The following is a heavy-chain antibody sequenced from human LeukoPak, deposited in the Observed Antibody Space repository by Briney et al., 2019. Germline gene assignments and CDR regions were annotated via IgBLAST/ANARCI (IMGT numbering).Heavy chain of an antibody. V-gene: IGHV5-51*01. CDR2: MYPGDSDT. CDR3: ALYNWNDVNFNY. J-gene: IGHJ4*02. Sequence: GESLKISCKGSGYNFTTYWIGWVRQLPGKGLEWMGIMYPGDSDTKYSPAFQGQVTISADKSISTAYLQWTSLKASDTAMYYCALYNWNDVNFNYWAQGTLVTVSS. D-gene: IGHD1-1*01. CDR1: GYNFTTYW.